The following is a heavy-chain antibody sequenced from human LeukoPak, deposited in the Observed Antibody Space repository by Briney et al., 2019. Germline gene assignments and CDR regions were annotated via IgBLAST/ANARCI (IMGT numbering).Heavy chain of an antibody. D-gene: IGHD2-2*02. V-gene: IGHV1-69-2*01. J-gene: IGHJ5*02. CDR3: VVVPAAIRNSVWFDP. CDR1: GYTFTDYY. Sequence: ASVKVSCKVSGYTFTDYYMHWVQQAPGKGHEWMGLVDPEDGETIYAEKSQGRVTITADTSTDTAYMELSSLRSEDTAVYYCVVVPAAIRNSVWFDPWGQGTLVTVSS. CDR2: VDPEDGET.